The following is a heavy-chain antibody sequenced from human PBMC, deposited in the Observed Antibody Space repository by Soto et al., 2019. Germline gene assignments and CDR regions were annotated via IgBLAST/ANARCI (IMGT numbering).Heavy chain of an antibody. V-gene: IGHV4-59*01. Sequence: SETLSLTCTISGDSSSRYYWSWIRQPPGKGLEWIGYISYSGNTNYNPSLWSRDTISLDTSKKQFSLKATSVTAAGTAVYYSEFIMGYRGSPTDYWVHGVLVTVSS. J-gene: IGHJ4*01. CDR2: ISYSGNT. D-gene: IGHD2-15*01. CDR3: EFIMGYRGSPTDY. CDR1: GDSSSRYY.